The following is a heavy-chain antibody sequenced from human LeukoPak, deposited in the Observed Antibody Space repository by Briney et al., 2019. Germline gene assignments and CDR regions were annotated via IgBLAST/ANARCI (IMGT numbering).Heavy chain of an antibody. D-gene: IGHD1-1*01. Sequence: AGESLKISCKGSGYSFTSYWIGWVRQMPGKGLEWMGIIYPGDSDTRYSPSFQGQVTISADKSISTAYLQWSSLKASDTAMYYCARRSTGTTHYYYAMAVWGQGTTVTVSS. CDR3: ARRSTGTTHYYYAMAV. CDR1: GYSFTSYW. J-gene: IGHJ6*02. V-gene: IGHV5-51*01. CDR2: IYPGDSDT.